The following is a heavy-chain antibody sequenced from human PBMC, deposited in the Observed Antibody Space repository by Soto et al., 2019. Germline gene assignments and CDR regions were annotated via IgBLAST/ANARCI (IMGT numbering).Heavy chain of an antibody. J-gene: IGHJ1*01. V-gene: IGHV1-69*13. CDR2: IIPIFGTA. CDR3: ASDYYDSSGYYNAEYFQH. Sequence: SVKVSCKASGGTFSSYAISWVRQAPGQGLEWMGGIIPIFGTANYAQKFQGRVTITADESTSTAYMELSSLRSEDTAVYYCASDYYDSSGYYNAEYFQHWGQGTLVTVSS. CDR1: GGTFSSYA. D-gene: IGHD3-22*01.